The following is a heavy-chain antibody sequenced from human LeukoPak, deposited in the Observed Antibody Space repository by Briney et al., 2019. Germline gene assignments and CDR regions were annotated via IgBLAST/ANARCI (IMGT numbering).Heavy chain of an antibody. Sequence: GGSLRLSCAASGFTFSSSWMHWVRQAPGQGLVWVGHIKPDGGATLYADSVKGRFTITRDNAKSSLYLELNSLRAEDTAVYYCVKGSSRTTTGGVDYYCYYMDVWGKGTTVTVSS. J-gene: IGHJ6*03. D-gene: IGHD6-13*01. CDR1: GFTFSSSW. CDR2: IKPDGGAT. V-gene: IGHV3-7*03. CDR3: VKGSSRTTTGGVDYYCYYMDV.